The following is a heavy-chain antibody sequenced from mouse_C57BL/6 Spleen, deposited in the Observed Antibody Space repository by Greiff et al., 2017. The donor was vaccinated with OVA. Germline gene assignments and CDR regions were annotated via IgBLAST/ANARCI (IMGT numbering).Heavy chain of an antibody. J-gene: IGHJ4*01. CDR3: ARTRSPNTMDY. D-gene: IGHD1-1*01. V-gene: IGHV1-19*01. Sequence: EVQLQQSGPVLVKPGASVKMFCKASGYTFTDYYMNWVKQSHGKSLEWIGVINPYNGGTSYNQKFKGKATLTVDKSSSTAYMELNSLTSEDSAVYYCARTRSPNTMDYWGQGTSVTVSS. CDR1: GYTFTDYY. CDR2: INPYNGGT.